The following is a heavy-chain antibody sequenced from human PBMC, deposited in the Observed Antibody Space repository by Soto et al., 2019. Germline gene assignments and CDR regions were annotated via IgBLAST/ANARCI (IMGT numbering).Heavy chain of an antibody. D-gene: IGHD3-16*01. CDR1: GFTFSSYG. CDR3: VSLYYYSLTQYFDY. CDR2: ISFDGINK. V-gene: IGHV3-30*03. Sequence: GGSLRLSCAASGFTFSSYGMHWVRQAPGKGLEWVAFISFDGINKYYADSVKGRFTISRDNSKNTLFLQMSSLRAEDTALYYCVSLYYYSLTQYFDYWGQGTLVTVSS. J-gene: IGHJ4*02.